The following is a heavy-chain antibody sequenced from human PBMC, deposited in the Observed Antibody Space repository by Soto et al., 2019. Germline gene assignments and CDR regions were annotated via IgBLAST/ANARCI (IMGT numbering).Heavy chain of an antibody. D-gene: IGHD2-2*01. Sequence: SETLSLTCTVSGGSISSSSYFWSWIRQPPGKGLEWIGYIYHSGSTYYNPSLKSRVTISVDRSKNQFSLKLSSVTAADTAVYYCARVPDRWGQGTLVTAPQ. J-gene: IGHJ5*02. CDR1: GGSISSSSYF. V-gene: IGHV4-30-2*01. CDR2: IYHSGST. CDR3: ARVPDR.